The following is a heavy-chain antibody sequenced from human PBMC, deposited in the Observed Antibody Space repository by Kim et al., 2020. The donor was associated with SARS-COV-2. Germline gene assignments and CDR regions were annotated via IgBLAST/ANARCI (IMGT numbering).Heavy chain of an antibody. CDR1: GGSISSYY. CDR3: ARVPYDSSGYYLYWYFDL. J-gene: IGHJ2*01. Sequence: SETLSLTCTVSGGSISSYYWSWIRQPPGKGLEWIGYIYYSGSTNYNPSLKSRVTISVDTSKNQFSLKLSSVTAADTAVYYCARVPYDSSGYYLYWYFDLWGRGTLVTVSS. V-gene: IGHV4-59*13. D-gene: IGHD3-22*01. CDR2: IYYSGST.